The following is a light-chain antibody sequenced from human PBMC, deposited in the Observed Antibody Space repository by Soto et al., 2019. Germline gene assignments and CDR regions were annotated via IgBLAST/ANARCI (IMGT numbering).Light chain of an antibody. CDR3: TSYTDTSVYV. CDR1: ISDFGGSNY. V-gene: IGLV2-14*01. CDR2: EVT. Sequence: QSALTQPASVSGSPGQSISISCTGTISDFGGSNYVSWYQQHPGKTPKLLIYEVTNRPSGVSSRFSASESGNTASLTISVLQAEDEADYYCTSYTDTSVYVFGAGTKVTVL. J-gene: IGLJ1*01.